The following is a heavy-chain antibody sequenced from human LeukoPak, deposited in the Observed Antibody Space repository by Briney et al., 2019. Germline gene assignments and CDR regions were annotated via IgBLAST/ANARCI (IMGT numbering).Heavy chain of an antibody. V-gene: IGHV3-48*03. CDR1: GFTFSSYE. CDR2: ISSSGSTI. J-gene: IGHJ4*02. Sequence: GGSLRLSCAASGFTFSSYEMNWVRQAPGKGLEWVSYISSSGSTIYYADSVKGRFTISRDNAKNSLYLQMNSLRAEDTAVYYCARDRMVGYYGSGSYSLGESFGYWGQGTLVTVSS. CDR3: ARDRMVGYYGSGSYSLGESFGY. D-gene: IGHD3-10*01.